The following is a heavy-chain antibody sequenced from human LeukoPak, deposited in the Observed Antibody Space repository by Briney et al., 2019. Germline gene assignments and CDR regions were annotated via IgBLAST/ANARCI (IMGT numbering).Heavy chain of an antibody. J-gene: IGHJ4*02. D-gene: IGHD3-22*01. CDR1: GGSFSDYY. V-gene: IGHV4-34*01. CDR2: INHRGST. Sequence: SETLSLTRAVYGGSFSDYYWTWIRQPPGKGLEWIGEINHRGSTNYNPSLKSRVTISVDTSKSQFSLKLKSVTAADTAVYYCARGHTTINMMVVIFTSANYYLDYWGQGTRVTVSS. CDR3: ARGHTTINMMVVIFTSANYYLDY.